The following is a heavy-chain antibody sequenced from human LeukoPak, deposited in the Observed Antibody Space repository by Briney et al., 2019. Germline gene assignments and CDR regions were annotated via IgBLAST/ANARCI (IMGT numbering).Heavy chain of an antibody. Sequence: GESLRLSCAASGFIFSSYAMSWVRQAPGKGLEWVSAISGSGGSTYYADSVKGRFTISRDNSKNTLYLQMMSLRAEDSAVYYCVKPSCSSANCYRFDPWGQGTLVIVSS. V-gene: IGHV3-23*01. CDR3: VKPSCSSANCYRFDP. J-gene: IGHJ5*02. D-gene: IGHD2-2*01. CDR1: GFIFSSYA. CDR2: ISGSGGST.